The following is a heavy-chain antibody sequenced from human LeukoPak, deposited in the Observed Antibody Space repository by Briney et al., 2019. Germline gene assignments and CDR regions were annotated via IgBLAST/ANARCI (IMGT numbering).Heavy chain of an antibody. V-gene: IGHV1-2*02. CDR1: GYTFTDYY. D-gene: IGHD3-9*01. CDR3: ARSPHILTGENFDY. Sequence: ASVKVSCKASGYTFTDYYLHWVRQAPGQGLEWMGWINSNSGRTHYIQDFQGRVTMTRDTTTSTAYMDLSRLRSVDTAVYYCARSPHILTGENFDYWGQGTLVTVSS. CDR2: INSNSGRT. J-gene: IGHJ4*02.